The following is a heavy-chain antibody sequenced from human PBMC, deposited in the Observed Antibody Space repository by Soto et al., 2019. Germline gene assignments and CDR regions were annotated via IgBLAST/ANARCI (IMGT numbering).Heavy chain of an antibody. J-gene: IGHJ3*02. CDR2: IYYSGST. CDR3: ARDSWGMGVVVTATANAFDI. CDR1: GGSISSGGYY. D-gene: IGHD2-21*02. V-gene: IGHV4-31*03. Sequence: QVQLQESGPGLVKPSQTLSLTCTVSGGSISSGGYYWSWIRQHPGKGLEWIGYIYYSGSTYYNPSLKSRVTRSVDTSKNQFSLKLSSVTAADTAVYYCARDSWGMGVVVTATANAFDIWGQGTMVTVSS.